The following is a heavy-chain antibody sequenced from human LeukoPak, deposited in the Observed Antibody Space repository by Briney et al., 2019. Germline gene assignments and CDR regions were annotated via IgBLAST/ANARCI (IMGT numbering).Heavy chain of an antibody. D-gene: IGHD6-13*01. Sequence: KSSETLSLTCAVYGGSFSGYYWSWIRQPPGKGLEWIGEINHSGSTNYNPSLKSRVTISVDTSKNQFSLKLSSVTAADTAVYYCARRGAGGIAALARGFDPWGQGTLVTVSS. V-gene: IGHV4-34*01. J-gene: IGHJ5*02. CDR3: ARRGAGGIAALARGFDP. CDR2: INHSGST. CDR1: GGSFSGYY.